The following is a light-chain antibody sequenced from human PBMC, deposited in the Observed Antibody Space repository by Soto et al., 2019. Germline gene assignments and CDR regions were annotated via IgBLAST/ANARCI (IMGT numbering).Light chain of an antibody. J-gene: IGKJ3*01. CDR1: QNIGDNY. V-gene: IGKV3-20*01. CDR3: QQFGRSPRFT. Sequence: IVLTQSPGTLSLSPGDRATLSCRASQNIGDNYLAWYQQKPGQAPRLLIYDASRRATGIPERSSGSGSGTDFTLTINRLEPEDFAVYYCQQFGRSPRFTFGPGTKVDIK. CDR2: DAS.